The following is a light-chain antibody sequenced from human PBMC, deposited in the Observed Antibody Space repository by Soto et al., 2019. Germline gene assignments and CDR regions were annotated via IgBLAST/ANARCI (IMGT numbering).Light chain of an antibody. V-gene: IGKV3D-20*02. J-gene: IGKJ2*01. CDR3: QQRSNWPYT. CDR1: QSVSSNY. Sequence: EIVLTQSPGTLSLSPGERATLSCRASQSVSSNYLAWYQQKPGQAPRLLIYDASSRATGIPDRFSGSGSGTDFTLTIRGLEPEDFAVYYCQQRSNWPYTFGQGTKLEIK. CDR2: DAS.